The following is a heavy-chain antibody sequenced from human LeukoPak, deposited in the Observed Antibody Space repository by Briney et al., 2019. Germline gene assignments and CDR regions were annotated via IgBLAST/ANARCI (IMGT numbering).Heavy chain of an antibody. CDR1: GGTFSSYA. CDR2: IIPIFGTA. CDR3: ARDPGGWFDP. J-gene: IGHJ5*02. Sequence: ASVKVSCKASGGTFSSYAISWVRQAPGQGLEWMGGIIPIFGTANYAQKFQGRVTITTDESTSTAYMELSSLRSEDTAVYYCARDPGGWFDPWGQGTLVTVSA. V-gene: IGHV1-69*05.